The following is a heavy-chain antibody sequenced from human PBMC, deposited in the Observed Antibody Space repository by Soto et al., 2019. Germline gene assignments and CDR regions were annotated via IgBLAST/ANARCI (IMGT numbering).Heavy chain of an antibody. CDR1: GGSISSYY. J-gene: IGHJ2*01. V-gene: IGHV4-59*08. Sequence: QVQLQESGPGLVKPSETLSLTCTVSGGSISSYYWSWIRQPPGKGLEWIGYIYYSGSTNYNPSLKSRVTISVDTSTTQFSLKASPGTAAATAVDYCARFNWYFALWGRGTLVTVSS. CDR2: IYYSGST. CDR3: ARFNWYFAL.